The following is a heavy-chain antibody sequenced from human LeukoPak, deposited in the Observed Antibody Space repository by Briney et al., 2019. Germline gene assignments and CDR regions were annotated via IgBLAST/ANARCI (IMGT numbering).Heavy chain of an antibody. V-gene: IGHV1-18*01. CDR1: GYTFTSYG. CDR2: ISAYNGNT. D-gene: IGHD3-3*01. Sequence: ASVKVSCKASGYTFTSYGISWVRQAPGQGLEWMGWISAYNGNTNYAQKLQGRVTMTTDTSTSTAYMELRSLRSDDTAVYYCARSPASHYDFWSGYYAGFDYWGQGTLVTVSS. J-gene: IGHJ4*02. CDR3: ARSPASHYDFWSGYYAGFDY.